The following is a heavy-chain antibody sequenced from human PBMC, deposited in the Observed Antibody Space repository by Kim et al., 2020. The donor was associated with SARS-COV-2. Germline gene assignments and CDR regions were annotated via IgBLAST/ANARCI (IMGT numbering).Heavy chain of an antibody. Sequence: SETLSLTCTVSGGSISSGGYYWSWIRQHPGKGLEWIGYIYYSGSTYYNPSLKSRVTISVDTSKNQFSLKLSSVTAADTAVYYCARGTLRITMIVVVTHWYFDLWGRGTLVTVSS. CDR1: GGSISSGGYY. CDR3: ARGTLRITMIVVVTHWYFDL. V-gene: IGHV4-31*03. D-gene: IGHD3-22*01. J-gene: IGHJ2*01. CDR2: IYYSGST.